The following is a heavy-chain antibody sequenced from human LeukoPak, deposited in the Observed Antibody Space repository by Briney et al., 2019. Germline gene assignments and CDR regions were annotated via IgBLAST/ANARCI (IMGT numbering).Heavy chain of an antibody. D-gene: IGHD1-26*01. CDR3: TMGWELLRTPFQH. V-gene: IGHV1-69*04. Sequence: GASVKVSCKSSGGTFSSYAISWVRQAPGQGLEWMGRIIPILGIANHAQKFQGRVTITADKSTSTAYMELSSLRSEDTAVYYCTMGWELLRTPFQHWGQGTLVTVSS. CDR1: GGTFSSYA. CDR2: IIPILGIA. J-gene: IGHJ1*01.